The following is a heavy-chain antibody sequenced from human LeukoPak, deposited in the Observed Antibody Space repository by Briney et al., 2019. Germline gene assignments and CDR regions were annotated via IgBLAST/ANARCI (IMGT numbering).Heavy chain of an antibody. D-gene: IGHD3-10*01. V-gene: IGHV3-48*03. CDR2: ISSSGSTI. CDR3: AKDQSRRSGSYYNSFDY. Sequence: GGSLRLSCAASGFTFSSYEMNWVRQAPGKGLEWVSYISSSGSTIYYADSVKGRFTISRDNAKNSLYLQMNSLRAEDTAVYYCAKDQSRRSGSYYNSFDYWGQGTLVTVSS. J-gene: IGHJ4*02. CDR1: GFTFSSYE.